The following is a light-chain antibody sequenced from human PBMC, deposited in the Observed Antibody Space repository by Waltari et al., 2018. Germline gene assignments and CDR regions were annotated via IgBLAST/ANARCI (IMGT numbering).Light chain of an antibody. CDR1: NIGSKS. V-gene: IGLV3-21*03. Sequence: SYVLTQPPSVSVAPGKTARITCGGNNIGSKSVHWYQQKPGQAPVLVVYDESDRPSGIPERFSGSNSGNTATLTISRVEAGDEADYYCQVWDSSSDPVVFGGGTKLTVL. CDR2: DES. CDR3: QVWDSSSDPVV. J-gene: IGLJ2*01.